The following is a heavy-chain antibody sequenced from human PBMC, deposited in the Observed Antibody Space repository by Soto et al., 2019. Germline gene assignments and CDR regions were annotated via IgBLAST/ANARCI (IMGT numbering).Heavy chain of an antibody. CDR3: AFDVQTGVVYFDN. V-gene: IGHV1-69*02. J-gene: IGHJ4*02. Sequence: QVQLVQSGAEVKKPGSSVKVSCKASGGTFSTYTISWVRQAPGQGLEWLGRIIPLFGLPNHAQKFRDRVTISADKPTDTAYLEMNSLRAEDTAVYYCAFDVQTGVVYFDNWGQGTLVTVSS. D-gene: IGHD2-21*01. CDR2: IIPLFGLP. CDR1: GGTFSTYT.